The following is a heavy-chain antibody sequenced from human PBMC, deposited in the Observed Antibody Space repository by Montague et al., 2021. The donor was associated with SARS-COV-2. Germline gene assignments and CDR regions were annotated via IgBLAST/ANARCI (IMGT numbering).Heavy chain of an antibody. Sequence: SETLSLTCTVSGGSVSSSPYYWGWIRQPPGRGLEWVGSISYSGRTYFSPSLRSRLTISVDSSENQFSLRMISVTAADTAVYYCASSYYYGSGTYVYNYYMDVWGKGTPVTVSS. CDR3: ASSYYYGSGTYVYNYYMDV. CDR2: ISYSGRT. D-gene: IGHD3-10*01. V-gene: IGHV4-39*01. J-gene: IGHJ6*03. CDR1: GGSVSSSPYY.